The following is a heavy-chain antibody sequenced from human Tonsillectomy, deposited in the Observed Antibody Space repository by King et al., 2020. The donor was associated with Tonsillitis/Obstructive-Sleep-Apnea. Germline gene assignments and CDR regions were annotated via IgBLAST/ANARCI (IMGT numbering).Heavy chain of an antibody. CDR3: AREGATLHWYFDL. D-gene: IGHD4/OR15-4a*01. CDR2: INSDGSST. J-gene: IGHJ2*01. V-gene: IGHV3-74*01. Sequence: QLVESGGGLVQPGGSLRLSCAASGFTFSSYWMHWVRQAPGKGLVWVSRINSDGSSTSYADSVKGRFTISRDNAKNTLYLQMNRMRAEDTAVYYCAREGATLHWYFDLWGRGTLVTVSS. CDR1: GFTFSSYW.